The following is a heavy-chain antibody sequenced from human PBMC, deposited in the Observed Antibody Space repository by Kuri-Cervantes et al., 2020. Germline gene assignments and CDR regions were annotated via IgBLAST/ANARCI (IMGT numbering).Heavy chain of an antibody. CDR3: ARGRVAATTSYYFDY. CDR2: IYHSGHT. V-gene: IGHV4-4*02. J-gene: IGHJ4*02. Sequence: SETLSLTCAVSGDSMSSTNCWSWVRQPPGKGLEWIGEIYHSGHTNYNPSLKSRVTMSIDKSKNQFSLKLNSVTPADTAVYYCARGRVAATTSYYFDYWGQGTLVTVSS. D-gene: IGHD2-15*01. CDR1: GDSMSSTNC.